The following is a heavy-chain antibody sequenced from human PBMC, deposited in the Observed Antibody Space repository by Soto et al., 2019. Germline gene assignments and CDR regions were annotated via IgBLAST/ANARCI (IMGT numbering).Heavy chain of an antibody. CDR2: INHSGST. J-gene: IGHJ6*02. V-gene: IGHV4-34*01. Sequence: QVQLQQWGAGLLKPSETLSLTCAVYGGSFSGYYWSWIRQPPGKGLEWIGEINHSGSTNYNPSLNRRATTSVETTNKQSSLMMGLATADDTVEYYAASEVYSSSTSCDATRCSYYYYYGMDVWGQGTTVTVSS. CDR1: GGSFSGYY. D-gene: IGHD2-2*01. CDR3: ASEVYSSSTSCDATRCSYYYYYGMDV.